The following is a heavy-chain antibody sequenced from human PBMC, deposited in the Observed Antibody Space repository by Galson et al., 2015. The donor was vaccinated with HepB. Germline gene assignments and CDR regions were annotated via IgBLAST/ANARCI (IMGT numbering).Heavy chain of an antibody. Sequence: QSGAEVKKPGESLRISCKGSGYSFTSYWISWVRQMPGKGLEWMGRIDPSDSYTNYSPSFQGHVTISADKSISTAYLQWSSLKASDTAMYYCARQYSYGYFSQGYWFDPWGQGTLVTVSS. J-gene: IGHJ5*02. CDR2: IDPSDSYT. CDR1: GYSFTSYW. D-gene: IGHD5-18*01. V-gene: IGHV5-10-1*01. CDR3: ARQYSYGYFSQGYWFDP.